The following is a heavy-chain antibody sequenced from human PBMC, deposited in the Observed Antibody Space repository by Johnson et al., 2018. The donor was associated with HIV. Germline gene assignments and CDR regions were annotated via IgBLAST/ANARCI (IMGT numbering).Heavy chain of an antibody. CDR2: VSGSGGST. Sequence: VQLVESGGGLVKPGGSLRLSCAASGFTFSNAWMSWVRQAPGKGLEWVSAVSGSGGSTYYADSVKGRFTISRDNSKNTLFLQMNSLRGEETAVYYCAKDKSVMAPDAFDIWGQGTMVTVSS. CDR3: AKDKSVMAPDAFDI. CDR1: GFTFSNAW. V-gene: IGHV3-23*04. J-gene: IGHJ3*02. D-gene: IGHD3-16*01.